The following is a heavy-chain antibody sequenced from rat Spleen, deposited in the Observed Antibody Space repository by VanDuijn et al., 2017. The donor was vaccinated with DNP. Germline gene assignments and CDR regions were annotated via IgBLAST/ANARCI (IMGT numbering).Heavy chain of an antibody. D-gene: IGHD4-1*01. Sequence: EVQLVESGGGLVQPGRSLKLSCTASGFTFSDYYMAWVRQAPTKGLEWVAYISYDGGSTYYRDSVKGRFTISRDNAENSIYLQMNSLRSEDTATYYCAKDQHGYAMDAWGQGTSVTVSS. CDR2: ISYDGGST. CDR1: GFTFSDYY. V-gene: IGHV5-20*01. J-gene: IGHJ4*01. CDR3: AKDQHGYAMDA.